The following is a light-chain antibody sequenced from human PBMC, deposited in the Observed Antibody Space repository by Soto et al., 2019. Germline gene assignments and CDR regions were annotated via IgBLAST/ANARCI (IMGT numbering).Light chain of an antibody. V-gene: IGKV1-39*01. J-gene: IGKJ5*01. Sequence: DIQMTQSPSSLSASVGDRVTITCRASQSISSYLNWYQQKPGKAPKLQIYAASSLQSGVPSRFSGSGSGTDFTLTINGLQPEDFAAYYCQQAASFPITFGQGTRLEIK. CDR2: AAS. CDR1: QSISSY. CDR3: QQAASFPIT.